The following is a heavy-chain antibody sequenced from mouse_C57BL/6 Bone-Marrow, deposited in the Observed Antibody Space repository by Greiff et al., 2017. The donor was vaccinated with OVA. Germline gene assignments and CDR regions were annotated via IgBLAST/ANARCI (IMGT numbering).Heavy chain of an antibody. J-gene: IGHJ2*01. D-gene: IGHD1-1*01. V-gene: IGHV5-9*01. CDR3: ARHYPPFLCLPEGYYCDD. CDR2: ISGGGGNT. Sequence: EVQLVESGGGLVKPGGSLKLSCAASGFTFSSYTMSWVRQTPEKRLEWVATISGGGGNTYYPDSVQGRFPLSSDNAKNTLYRQMSSLRAEDTALDYCARHYPPFLCLPEGYYCDDWGKGTTLTVAS. CDR1: GFTFSSYT.